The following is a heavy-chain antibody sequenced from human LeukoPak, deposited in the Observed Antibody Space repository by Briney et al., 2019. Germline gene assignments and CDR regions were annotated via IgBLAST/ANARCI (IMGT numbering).Heavy chain of an antibody. CDR2: INQDGSEK. CDR3: ARMWIQLWPFDY. V-gene: IGHV3-7*03. D-gene: IGHD5-18*01. CDR1: GFTFSRSW. J-gene: IGHJ4*02. Sequence: PGGSLRLSCVASGFTFSRSWMSWARQAPGKGLEWVANINQDGSEKYYVDSLKGRFTISRDNAKNSLYLQMNSLRAEDTAVYYCARMWIQLWPFDYWGQGTLVTVSS.